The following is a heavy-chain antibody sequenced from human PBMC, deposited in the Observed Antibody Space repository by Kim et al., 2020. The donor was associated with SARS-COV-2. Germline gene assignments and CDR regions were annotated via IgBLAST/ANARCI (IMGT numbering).Heavy chain of an antibody. Sequence: GGSLRLSCAASGFTFSSYAMHWVRQAPGKGLEWVAVISYDGSNKYYADSVKGRFTISRDNSKNTLYLQMNSLRAEDTAVYYCARDSQGDGRWFDPWGQGTLVTVSS. J-gene: IGHJ5*02. D-gene: IGHD3-16*01. CDR3: ARDSQGDGRWFDP. CDR1: GFTFSSYA. CDR2: ISYDGSNK. V-gene: IGHV3-30*04.